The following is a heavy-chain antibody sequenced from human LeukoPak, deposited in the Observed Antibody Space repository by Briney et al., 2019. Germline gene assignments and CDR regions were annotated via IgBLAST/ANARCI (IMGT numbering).Heavy chain of an antibody. CDR3: AKDSLVRMLPYYFDY. D-gene: IGHD2-8*01. Sequence: GGSLRLSCAASGFTFSSYAMSWVRQAPGKGLEWVSAISGSGGSTYYADSVKGRFTISRDNSKNTLYLQMNSLRAEDTAVYYCAKDSLVRMLPYYFDYWGQGTLVTVSS. CDR1: GFTFSSYA. V-gene: IGHV3-23*01. CDR2: ISGSGGST. J-gene: IGHJ4*02.